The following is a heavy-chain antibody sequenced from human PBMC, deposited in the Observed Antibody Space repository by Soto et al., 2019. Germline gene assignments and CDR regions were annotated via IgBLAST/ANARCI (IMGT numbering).Heavy chain of an antibody. CDR3: ATPYYYNH. J-gene: IGHJ4*02. V-gene: IGHV3-21*01. Sequence: GSLRLSCAASGFMFSAYTMSWVRQAPGKGLEWLSSITSNSDHIDYADSVRGRFTVSRDNARKSLYLQMDSLGAEDTGVYYCATPYYYNHWGPGTLVTVS. CDR2: ITSNSDHI. CDR1: GFMFSAYT.